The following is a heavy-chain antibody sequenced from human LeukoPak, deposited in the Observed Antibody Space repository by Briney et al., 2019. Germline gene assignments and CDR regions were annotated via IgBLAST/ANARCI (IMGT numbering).Heavy chain of an antibody. CDR3: ARHRGDI. CDR2: IRHDGINK. CDR1: GFSFSTYG. Sequence: GGSLRLSCGASGFSFSTYGMHWVRQAPGKGLDWLGFIRHDGINKYYADSVKGRFTISRDNSKNTLYLQMNSLRAEDTAVYYCARHRGDIWGQGTMVTVSS. V-gene: IGHV3-30*02. J-gene: IGHJ3*02.